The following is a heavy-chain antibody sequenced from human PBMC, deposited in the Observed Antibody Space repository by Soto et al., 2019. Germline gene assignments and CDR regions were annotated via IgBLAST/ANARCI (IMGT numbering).Heavy chain of an antibody. CDR3: ARGFDDKGIVGVPAANALYSGMDV. D-gene: IGHD2-2*01. CDR2: IIPLSATT. V-gene: IGHV1-69*06. J-gene: IGHJ6*02. CDR1: GGTLSNNA. Sequence: QGQLVQSGTEVKKPGSSVKVSCKASGGTLSNNAISWVRQAPGQGLEWMGGIIPLSATTNYAQKFQGRVTLTADRPTSEASMELSSPTTEDTAVYYWARGFDDKGIVGVPAANALYSGMDVCGQGTTVPVTS.